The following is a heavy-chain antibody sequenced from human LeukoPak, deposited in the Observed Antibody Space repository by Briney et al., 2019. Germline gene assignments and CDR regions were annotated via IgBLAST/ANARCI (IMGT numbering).Heavy chain of an antibody. D-gene: IGHD3-22*01. CDR2: ISYDGSDK. Sequence: GGSLRLSCVVSGFTFTNNGMHWVRQAPGKGLEWVAVISYDGSDKSYGDSVKGRFTISRDNSKNTLFLQMNSLRAEDTAVYYCARGGDSSRYYGDYWGQGTLVTVSS. V-gene: IGHV3-30*03. J-gene: IGHJ4*02. CDR1: GFTFTNNG. CDR3: ARGGDSSRYYGDY.